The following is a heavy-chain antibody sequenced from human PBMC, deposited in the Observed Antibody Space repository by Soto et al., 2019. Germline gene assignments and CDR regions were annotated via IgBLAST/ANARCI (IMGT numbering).Heavy chain of an antibody. J-gene: IGHJ6*02. CDR3: ARDCSGGSCYPGMVV. CDR1: GFNFNSYT. Sequence: GGSLRLSCAASGFNFNSYTINWVRQAPGKRLEWLSSFSIIGYFFSTDSVRGRFTISRDNAKNSVYLQINSLRAEDTAVYFCARDCSGGSCYPGMVVWGQGTTVTVS. V-gene: IGHV3-21*01. D-gene: IGHD2-15*01. CDR2: FSIIGYF.